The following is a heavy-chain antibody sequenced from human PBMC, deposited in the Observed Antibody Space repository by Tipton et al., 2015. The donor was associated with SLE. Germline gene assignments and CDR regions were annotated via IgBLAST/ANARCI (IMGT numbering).Heavy chain of an antibody. CDR3: ASLYGDYGYWYFDL. D-gene: IGHD4-17*01. CDR2: IYHSGIT. V-gene: IGHV4-59*12. CDR1: GGSIRSYY. Sequence: TLSLTCTVSGGSIRSYYWTWIRQPPGKRLEWIAYIYHSGITNYNPSLQSRVTISVDTSKNQFSLTLSSVTAADTAVYYCASLYGDYGYWYFDLWGRGTLVTVSS. J-gene: IGHJ2*01.